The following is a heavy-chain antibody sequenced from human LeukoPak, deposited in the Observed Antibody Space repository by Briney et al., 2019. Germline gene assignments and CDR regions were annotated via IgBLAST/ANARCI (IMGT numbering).Heavy chain of an antibody. Sequence: ASVKVSCKVSGYTLTELSMHWVRQAPGKGLEWMGGFDPEDGETIYAQKFQGRVTMTEDTSTDTAYMELSSLGSEDTAVYYCATAPSCSGGSCSLPTFDYWGQGTLVTVSS. CDR1: GYTLTELS. D-gene: IGHD2-15*01. CDR2: FDPEDGET. CDR3: ATAPSCSGGSCSLPTFDY. J-gene: IGHJ4*02. V-gene: IGHV1-24*01.